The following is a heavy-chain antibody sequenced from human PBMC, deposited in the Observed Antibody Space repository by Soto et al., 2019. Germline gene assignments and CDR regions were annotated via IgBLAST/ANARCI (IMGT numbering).Heavy chain of an antibody. Sequence: QVQLVQSGAEVKKPGSSVKVSCKASGGTFSSYAISWVRQAPGQGLEWMGGIIPIFGTANYAQKFQGRVTLTADESTSTAHMELSSLRSEDTALYYCASSYQLLRRLPDGSYNWFDPWGKGTLVTVSS. J-gene: IGHJ5*02. D-gene: IGHD2-2*01. CDR1: GGTFSSYA. CDR2: IIPIFGTA. V-gene: IGHV1-69*12. CDR3: ASSYQLLRRLPDGSYNWFDP.